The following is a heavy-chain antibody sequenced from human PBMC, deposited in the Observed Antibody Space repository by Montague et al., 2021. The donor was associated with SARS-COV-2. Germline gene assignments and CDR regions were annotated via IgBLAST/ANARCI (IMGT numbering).Heavy chain of an antibody. CDR2: IYYSGST. V-gene: IGHV4-39*07. D-gene: IGHD6-13*01. Sequence: SETLSLTCTVSGGSISSSSYYWGWIRQPPGKGLEWIGSIYYSGSTYYXPSLKSRVTISVDTSKIQFSLKLSSVTAADTAVYYCARVGRQQLVRLSGMDVWGQGTTVTVSS. CDR1: GGSISSSSYY. J-gene: IGHJ6*02. CDR3: ARVGRQQLVRLSGMDV.